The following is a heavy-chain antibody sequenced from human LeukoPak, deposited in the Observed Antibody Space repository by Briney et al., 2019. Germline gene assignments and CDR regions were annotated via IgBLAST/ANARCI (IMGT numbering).Heavy chain of an antibody. CDR2: IDQDGSEK. Sequence: GGSLRLSCAASGFTFSSYWMSWVRQAPGKGLEWVASIDQDGSEKYYVDSVKGRFTISRDNAKNSLYLQMNSQRAEDTAVYYCARRYCSSVACYNYFDYWGQGTLVTVSS. J-gene: IGHJ4*02. CDR1: GFTFSSYW. CDR3: ARRYCSSVACYNYFDY. D-gene: IGHD2-2*01. V-gene: IGHV3-7*01.